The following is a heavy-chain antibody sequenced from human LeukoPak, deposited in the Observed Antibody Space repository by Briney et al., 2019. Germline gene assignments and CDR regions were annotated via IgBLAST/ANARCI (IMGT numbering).Heavy chain of an antibody. V-gene: IGHV4-4*07. D-gene: IGHD3-9*01. CDR2: IYTSGST. CDR1: GGSISSYY. Sequence: SETLSLTCTVSGGSISSYYWSWIRQPAGKGLEWIGRIYTSGSTNYNPSLKSRVTMSVDTSKNQFSLKLSSVTAADTAVYYCARVGYYDILTGPEPYYYYMDVWGKGTTVTVSS. CDR3: ARVGYYDILTGPEPYYYYMDV. J-gene: IGHJ6*03.